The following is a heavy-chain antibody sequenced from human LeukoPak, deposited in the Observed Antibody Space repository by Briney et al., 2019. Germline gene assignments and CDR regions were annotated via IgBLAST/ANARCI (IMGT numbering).Heavy chain of an antibody. CDR2: ISGSGGST. CDR3: AKEGPGIAVTPTNWFDP. Sequence: GGSLRLSCAASGFTFSSYAMSWVRQAPGKGLEWVSAISGSGGSTYYADSVKGRFTISRDNSKNTLYLQMNSLRAEDTAVYYYAKEGPGIAVTPTNWFDPWGQGTLVTVSS. V-gene: IGHV3-23*01. D-gene: IGHD6-19*01. J-gene: IGHJ5*02. CDR1: GFTFSSYA.